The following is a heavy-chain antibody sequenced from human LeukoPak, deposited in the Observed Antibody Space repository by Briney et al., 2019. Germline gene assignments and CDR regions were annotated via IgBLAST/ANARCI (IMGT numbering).Heavy chain of an antibody. CDR2: IIPIFGTA. CDR1: GGTFSSYA. V-gene: IGHV1-69*06. D-gene: IGHD3-16*02. CDR3: ARVSMITFGGVIDKGGYYFDY. Sequence: SVKVSCKASGGTFSSYAISWVRQAPGQGLEWMGGIIPIFGTANYAQKLQGRVTITADKSTSTAYMELSSLRSEDTAVYYCARVSMITFGGVIDKGGYYFDYWGQGTLVTVSS. J-gene: IGHJ4*02.